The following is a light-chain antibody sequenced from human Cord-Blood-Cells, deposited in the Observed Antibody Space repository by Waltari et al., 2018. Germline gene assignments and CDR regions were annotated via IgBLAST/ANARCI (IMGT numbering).Light chain of an antibody. V-gene: IGLV3-19*01. CDR3: NSRDSSGNHP. Sequence: SSELTQDPAVSVALGQTVRITCQGDSLRSYYASWYQQKPGQAPVLVIYGKNNRPSGIPDRFSGCSSGNTASLTITGAQAEDEADYYCNSRDSSGNHPFGTGTKVTVL. CDR2: GKN. CDR1: SLRSYY. J-gene: IGLJ1*01.